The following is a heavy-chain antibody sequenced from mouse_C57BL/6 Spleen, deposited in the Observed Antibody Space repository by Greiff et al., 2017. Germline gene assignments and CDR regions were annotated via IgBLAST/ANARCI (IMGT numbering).Heavy chain of an antibody. CDR1: GYTFTSYG. V-gene: IGHV1-81*01. CDR2: IYPRSGNT. Sequence: QVQLQQSVAELARPGASVKLSCKASGYTFTSYGISWVKQRTGQGLEWIGEIYPRSGNTYYNEKFKGKATLTADKSSSTAYMELRSLTSEDSAVYFCARSPITTVVDYAMDYWGQGTSVTVSS. CDR3: ARSPITTVVDYAMDY. D-gene: IGHD1-1*01. J-gene: IGHJ4*01.